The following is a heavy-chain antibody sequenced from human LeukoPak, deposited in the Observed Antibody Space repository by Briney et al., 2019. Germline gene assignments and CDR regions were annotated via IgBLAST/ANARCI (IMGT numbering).Heavy chain of an antibody. V-gene: IGHV4-59*08. Sequence: PSETLSLTCTVSGGSISSYYWSWIRQPPGKGLEWIGYIYYSGSTNYNPSLKSRVTISVDTSKNQFSLKLSSVTAADTAVYYCARGPNSSSWYFDYWGQGTLVTVSS. J-gene: IGHJ4*02. CDR3: ARGPNSSSWYFDY. CDR2: IYYSGST. CDR1: GGSISSYY. D-gene: IGHD6-13*01.